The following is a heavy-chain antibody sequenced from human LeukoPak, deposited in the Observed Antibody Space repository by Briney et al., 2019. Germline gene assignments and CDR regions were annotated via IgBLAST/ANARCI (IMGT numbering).Heavy chain of an antibody. J-gene: IGHJ6*03. Sequence: SETPSLTCTVSGGSISSGSYYWSWIRQPAGKGLEWIGRIYTSGSTTYNPSLKSRVTISVDTSKNQFSLRLSTVTAADTAVYYCAHSSSSGYYYYYMDVWGKGTTVTVSS. CDR3: AHSSSSGYYYYYMDV. D-gene: IGHD6-6*01. CDR2: IYTSGST. V-gene: IGHV4-61*02. CDR1: GGSISSGSYY.